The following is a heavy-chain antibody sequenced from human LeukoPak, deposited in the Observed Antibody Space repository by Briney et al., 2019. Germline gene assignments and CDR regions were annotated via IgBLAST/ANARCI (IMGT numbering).Heavy chain of an antibody. CDR2: IYPGDSDT. D-gene: IGHD2-2*02. V-gene: IGHV5-51*01. Sequence: GESLKISCKASGFSFTSYWIGWVRQMPGKGLEWMGIIYPGDSDTRYSPSFQGQVTISADKSSSTAYLQWRGLKASDTAMYYCAGHSFDTVDAFDVWGQGTIVIVSA. CDR3: AGHSFDTVDAFDV. CDR1: GFSFTSYW. J-gene: IGHJ3*01.